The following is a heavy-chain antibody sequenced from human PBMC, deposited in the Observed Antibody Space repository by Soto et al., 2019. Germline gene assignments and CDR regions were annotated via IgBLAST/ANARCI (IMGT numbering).Heavy chain of an antibody. V-gene: IGHV1-69*01. CDR1: GGTFSSYA. Sequence: QVQLVQSGAEVKKPGSSVKVSCKASGGTFSSYAISWVRQAPGQGLEWMGGIIPIFGTANYAQKFQGRVTITADESTSTAYMELSSLRSEDTAVYYCASSLVAATDDHYYYCYGMDVWGQGTTVTVSS. CDR3: ASSLVAATDDHYYYCYGMDV. CDR2: IIPIFGTA. D-gene: IGHD2-15*01. J-gene: IGHJ6*02.